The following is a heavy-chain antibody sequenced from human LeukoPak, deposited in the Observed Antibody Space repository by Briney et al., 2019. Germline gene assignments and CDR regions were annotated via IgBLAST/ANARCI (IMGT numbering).Heavy chain of an antibody. J-gene: IGHJ4*02. V-gene: IGHV4-34*01. Sequence: PSETLSLTCAVYGGSFSGYYWSWIRQPPGKGLEWIGEINHSGSTNYNPSLKSQVTISVDTSKNQFSLKLSSVTAADTAVYYCARRYSYYFDYWGQGTLVTVSS. CDR1: GGSFSGYY. CDR3: ARRYSYYFDY. CDR2: INHSGST. D-gene: IGHD5-18*01.